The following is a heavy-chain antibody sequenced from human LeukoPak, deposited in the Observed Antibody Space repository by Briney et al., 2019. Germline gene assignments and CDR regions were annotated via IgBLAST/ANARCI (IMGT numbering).Heavy chain of an antibody. CDR1: GFTFSSHG. Sequence: GRSLRLSCAASGFTFSSHGMHWVRQAPGKGLEWVAVISYDGSNKYYADSVKGRFTISRDNSKNTLYLQMNSLRAEDTAVYYCAKVSGVFIVGAYDYWGQGTLVTVSS. J-gene: IGHJ4*02. V-gene: IGHV3-30*18. CDR3: AKVSGVFIVGAYDY. D-gene: IGHD1-26*01. CDR2: ISYDGSNK.